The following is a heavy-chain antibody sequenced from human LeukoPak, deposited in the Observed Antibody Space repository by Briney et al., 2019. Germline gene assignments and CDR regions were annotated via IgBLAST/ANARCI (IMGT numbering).Heavy chain of an antibody. J-gene: IGHJ4*02. V-gene: IGHV3-30*02. CDR1: GFTFSSYG. CDR2: IRYDGSNK. CDR3: ARDLAHSSRYDY. Sequence: PGGSLRLSCAASGFTFSSYGMHWVRQAPGKGLEWVAFIRYDGSNKYYADSVKGRFTISRDNSKNTLYLQMNSLRAEDTAVYYCARDLAHSSRYDYWGQGTLVTVSS. D-gene: IGHD6-13*01.